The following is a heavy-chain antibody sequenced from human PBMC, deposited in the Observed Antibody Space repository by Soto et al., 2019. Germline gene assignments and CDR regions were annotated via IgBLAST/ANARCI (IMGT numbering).Heavy chain of an antibody. CDR2: IYDSGST. Sequence: QVQLQESGPGLVKPSQTLSLTCTVSGGSISSSGYYWSWIRQHPGKGLEWIGYIYDSGSTYYNPSIKSRVTRSVDTSKNHYSLKLSSVTAADTAVYYCAREEGGGYDHRWFDPWGQGTLVTVSS. D-gene: IGHD5-12*01. J-gene: IGHJ5*02. V-gene: IGHV4-31*03. CDR1: GGSISSSGYY. CDR3: AREEGGGYDHRWFDP.